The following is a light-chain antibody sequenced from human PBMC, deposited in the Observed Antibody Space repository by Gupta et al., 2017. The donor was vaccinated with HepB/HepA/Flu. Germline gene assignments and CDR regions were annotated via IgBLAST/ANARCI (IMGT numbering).Light chain of an antibody. CDR3: QQYYSTLIFT. CDR1: QSVFYSSNNKNY. Sequence: DIVMTQSPDSLAVALGERATINCKSSQSVFYSSNNKNYLAWYQQKPGQPPKLLIYWASTRESGVPDRFSGSGSGTDFTLTISSLQAEDVAVYYCQQYYSTLIFTFGPGTKVDIK. CDR2: WAS. V-gene: IGKV4-1*01. J-gene: IGKJ3*01.